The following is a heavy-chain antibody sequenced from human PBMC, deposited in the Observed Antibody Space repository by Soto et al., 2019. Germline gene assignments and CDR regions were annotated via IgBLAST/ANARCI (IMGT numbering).Heavy chain of an antibody. V-gene: IGHV5-10-1*01. Sequence: VESLKISCKGSGYIFTSYWISWLLEMPVKGLEWMGRIDPSDSYTNYSPSFQGHVTISADKSISTAYLQWSSLKASDTAMYYCARHGNSGSYLYYFDYWGQGTLVTVSS. CDR2: IDPSDSYT. CDR1: GYIFTSYW. J-gene: IGHJ4*02. D-gene: IGHD1-26*01. CDR3: ARHGNSGSYLYYFDY.